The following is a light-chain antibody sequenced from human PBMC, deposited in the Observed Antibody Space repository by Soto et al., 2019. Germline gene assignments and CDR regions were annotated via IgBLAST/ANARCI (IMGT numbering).Light chain of an antibody. CDR1: QDIKNE. J-gene: IGKJ1*01. CDR3: LQDHNYPRT. Sequence: AIQMTQSPSSLSASVGDRVTITCRASQDIKNELGWYQQKPGKAPNVLIYAASTLLSGVPSRFSGDGSGTDFTLTISSLQPEDFATYYCLQDHNYPRTFGQGTRVEIK. V-gene: IGKV1-6*01. CDR2: AAS.